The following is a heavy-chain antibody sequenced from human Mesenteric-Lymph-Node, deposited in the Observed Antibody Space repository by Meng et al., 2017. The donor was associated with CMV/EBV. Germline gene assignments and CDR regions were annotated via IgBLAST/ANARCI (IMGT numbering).Heavy chain of an antibody. J-gene: IGHJ4*02. CDR3: ARDGHSSGFDY. D-gene: IGHD1-26*01. Sequence: GESLKISCAASRFSIGTKWMHWVRQAPGKGLVWVARIDDDGSTTTYADSVKGRFTISRDNAKNTLYLEMNSLRVGDTAVYYCARDGHSSGFDYWGQGTLVTVSS. CDR1: RFSIGTKW. CDR2: IDDDGSTT. V-gene: IGHV3-74*01.